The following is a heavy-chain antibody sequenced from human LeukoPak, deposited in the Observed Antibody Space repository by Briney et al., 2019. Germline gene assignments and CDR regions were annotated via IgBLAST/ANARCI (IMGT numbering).Heavy chain of an antibody. J-gene: IGHJ4*02. V-gene: IGHV1-18*01. D-gene: IGHD5-18*01. CDR1: GYTFTSYG. CDR2: ISAYNGNT. CDR3: ARGSLKTGYSYEFDY. Sequence: ASVKVSCKASGYTFTSYGISWVRQAPGQGLEWMGWISAYNGNTNYAQKLQGRVTMTTDTSTSTAYMELRSLRSDDTAVYYCARGSLKTGYSYEFDYWGQGTLVTVSS.